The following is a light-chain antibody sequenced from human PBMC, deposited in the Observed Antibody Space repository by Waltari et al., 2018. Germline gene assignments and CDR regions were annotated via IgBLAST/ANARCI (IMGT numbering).Light chain of an antibody. CDR2: DDD. CDR3: RVLARSYKYGV. Sequence: YRQRPGRAPLLVVADDDERPSGVPERFSGAKSGDTATLTICGVEAEDEADYYCRVLARSYKYGVFGGGTTLTVL. V-gene: IGLV3-21*02. J-gene: IGLJ2*01.